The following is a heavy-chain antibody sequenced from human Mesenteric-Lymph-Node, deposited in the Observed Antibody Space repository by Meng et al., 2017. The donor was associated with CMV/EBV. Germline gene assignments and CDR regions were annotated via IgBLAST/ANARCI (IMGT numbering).Heavy chain of an antibody. CDR3: AKVDSGSWYRGFFDY. J-gene: IGHJ4*02. CDR2: ITASAGST. V-gene: IGHV3-23*01. D-gene: IGHD6-13*01. Sequence: GESLKISCAASGFTFSNFAMSWVRQAPGKGLEWVSPITASAGSTYYADSVKGRFTISRDNSKNTLYLQMNRLRAEDTAVYYCAKVDSGSWYRGFFDYWGQGTLVTVSS. CDR1: GFTFSNFA.